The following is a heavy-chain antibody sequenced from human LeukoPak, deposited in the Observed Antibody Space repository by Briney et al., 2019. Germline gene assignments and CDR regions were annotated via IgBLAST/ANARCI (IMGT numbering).Heavy chain of an antibody. CDR2: IKQDGSEK. D-gene: IGHD5-18*01. CDR3: ARGGYTYGY. Sequence: PGGSLRLSCAASGFMFSYYSMNWVRQAPGKGLEWVANIKQDGSEKNYVDSVKGRFTISRDNARSSLYLQMNSLRADDTAVYYCARGGYTYGYWGQGTLVTVSS. V-gene: IGHV3-7*05. CDR1: GFMFSYYS. J-gene: IGHJ4*02.